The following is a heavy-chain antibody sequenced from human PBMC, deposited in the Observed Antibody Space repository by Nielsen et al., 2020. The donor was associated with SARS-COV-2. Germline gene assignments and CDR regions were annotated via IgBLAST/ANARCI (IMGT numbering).Heavy chain of an antibody. CDR3: ARDTAYYYDRGGNFDY. CDR1: GFTFSSYS. CDR2: ISSSGSTI. D-gene: IGHD3-22*01. Sequence: GESLKISCAASGFTFSSYSMNWVRQAPGKGLEWVSYISSSGSTIYYADSVKGRFTISRDNAKNSLYLQMNSLRAEDTAVYYCARDTAYYYDRGGNFDYWGQGTLVTVSS. J-gene: IGHJ4*02. V-gene: IGHV3-48*04.